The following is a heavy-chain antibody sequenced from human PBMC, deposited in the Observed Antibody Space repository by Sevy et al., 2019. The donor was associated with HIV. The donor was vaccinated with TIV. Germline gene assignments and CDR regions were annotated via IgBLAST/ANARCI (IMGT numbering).Heavy chain of an antibody. Sequence: GGSLRLSCTASGFTFSNAWMNWVRQAPGKGLEWVGRIKSQSDGGTIDYAAPVKGRFTISRDDSKNTLFLQMNSLRSEDTAVYYCATKGGFWSGYQYFDSWVQGTLVTVSS. J-gene: IGHJ4*02. CDR2: IKSQSDGGTI. CDR1: GFTFSNAW. V-gene: IGHV3-15*07. CDR3: ATKGGFWSGYQYFDS. D-gene: IGHD3-3*01.